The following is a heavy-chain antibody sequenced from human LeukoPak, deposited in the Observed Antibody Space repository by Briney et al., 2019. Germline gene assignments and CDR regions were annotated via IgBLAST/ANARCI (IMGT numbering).Heavy chain of an antibody. Sequence: GGSLRLSCAASGFTFSSSAMSWVRQAPGKGLEWVSAISNNGGYTYYADSVQGRFTISRDNSKNTLYLQMNSLRAEDTAVYYCAKRGLSSSWTSFDYWGQGTLVTVSS. CDR1: GFTFSSSA. D-gene: IGHD6-13*01. CDR2: ISNNGGYT. V-gene: IGHV3-23*01. CDR3: AKRGLSSSWTSFDY. J-gene: IGHJ4*02.